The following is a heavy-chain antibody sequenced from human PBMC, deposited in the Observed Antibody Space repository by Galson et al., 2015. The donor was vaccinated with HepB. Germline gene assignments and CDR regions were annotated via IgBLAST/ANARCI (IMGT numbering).Heavy chain of an antibody. D-gene: IGHD6-13*01. CDR3: ARDQQQEAFDI. J-gene: IGHJ3*02. CDR1: GGTFSSYA. Sequence: SVKVSCKASGGTFSSYAISWVRQAPGQGLEWMGGIIPILGIANYAQKFQGRVTITADKSTSTAYMELSSLRSEDTAVYYRARDQQQEAFDIWGQGTMVTVSS. V-gene: IGHV1-69*10. CDR2: IIPILGIA.